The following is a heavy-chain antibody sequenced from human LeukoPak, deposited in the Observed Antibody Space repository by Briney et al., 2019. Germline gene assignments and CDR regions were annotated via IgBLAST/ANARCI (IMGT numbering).Heavy chain of an antibody. CDR3: AKVTSDY. D-gene: IGHD2-21*02. CDR1: GFSFNTNA. CDR2: ISSGGDRT. J-gene: IGHJ4*02. V-gene: IGHV3-23*01. Sequence: PGGSLRLSCAASGFSFNTNALSWVRQAPGKGLEWGSSISSGGDRTYYADSVKGRFTISRDNSKNTLSLQMNSLRAEDTALYYCAKVTSDYWGQGTLVCVSS.